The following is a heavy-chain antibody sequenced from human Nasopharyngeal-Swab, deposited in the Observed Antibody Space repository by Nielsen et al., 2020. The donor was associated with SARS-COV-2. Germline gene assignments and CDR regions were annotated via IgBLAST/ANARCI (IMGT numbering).Heavy chain of an antibody. CDR1: GFNFNNYG. D-gene: IGHD3-3*01. Sequence: GESLKISCAASGFNFNNYGMHWVRQAPGKGLEWVALISYEGSIKHYADYVEGRFTISRDSSKNTLFLQMNSLRPEDTAVYYCARDGLDYDFWSAYFMDVWGQGTTVTVSS. V-gene: IGHV3-30*03. J-gene: IGHJ6*02. CDR3: ARDGLDYDFWSAYFMDV. CDR2: ISYEGSIK.